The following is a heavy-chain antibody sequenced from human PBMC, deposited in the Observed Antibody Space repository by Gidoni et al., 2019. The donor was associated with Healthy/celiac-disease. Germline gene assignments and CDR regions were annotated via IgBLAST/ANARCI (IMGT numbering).Heavy chain of an antibody. J-gene: IGHJ4*02. CDR2: ISSSSSYI. CDR3: ARDITGGDNLDY. D-gene: IGHD2-21*01. Sequence: EVQLVESGGGLVKPGGSRGISCAASGSTFSSYSMNWVRQAPGKGLEWVSSISSSSSYIYYADSVKGRFTISRDNAKNSLYLQMNSLRAEDTAVYYCARDITGGDNLDYWGQGTLVTVSS. V-gene: IGHV3-21*01. CDR1: GSTFSSYS.